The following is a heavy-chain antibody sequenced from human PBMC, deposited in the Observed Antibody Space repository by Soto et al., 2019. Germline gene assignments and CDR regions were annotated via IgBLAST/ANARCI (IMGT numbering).Heavy chain of an antibody. J-gene: IGHJ5*02. V-gene: IGHV3-74*01. CDR3: ARRVNSAPNWFDP. D-gene: IGHD3-16*02. CDR1: GFTFSSHW. CDR2: ISSDASTT. Sequence: GGSLRLSCAASGFTFSSHWMHWVRQPPGKGLVWVSRISSDASTTTYADSVKGRFTISRDNAKNTLFLQMDSLTAEDTAVYYCARRVNSAPNWFDPWGQGTLVTSPQ.